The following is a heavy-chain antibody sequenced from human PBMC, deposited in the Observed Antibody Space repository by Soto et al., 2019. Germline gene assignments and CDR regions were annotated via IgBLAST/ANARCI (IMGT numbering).Heavy chain of an antibody. Sequence: SVTLFLTCTVAGGSISSYYWSCIRQPPGKGLEWSGYIYYSGSTNYNPSLKSPVTISVDTSKNQFTLKLSSVTAADTAVYYCARAEMGNFDYWGQGTLVTVSP. CDR3: ARAEMGNFDY. V-gene: IGHV4-59*01. CDR1: GGSISSYY. J-gene: IGHJ4*02. CDR2: IYYSGST.